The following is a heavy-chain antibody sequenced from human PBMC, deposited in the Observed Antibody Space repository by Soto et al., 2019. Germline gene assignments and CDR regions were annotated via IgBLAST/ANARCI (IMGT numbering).Heavy chain of an antibody. CDR3: ARDRGYCSSTSCFELDYYYYGMDV. J-gene: IGHJ6*02. V-gene: IGHV3-30-3*01. D-gene: IGHD2-2*01. Sequence: GGSLRLSCAASGFTFSSYAMHWVRQAPGKGLEWVAVISYDGSNKYYADSVKGRFTISRDNSKNTLYLQMNSLRAEGTAVYYCARDRGYCSSTSCFELDYYYYGMDVWGQGTTVTVSS. CDR1: GFTFSSYA. CDR2: ISYDGSNK.